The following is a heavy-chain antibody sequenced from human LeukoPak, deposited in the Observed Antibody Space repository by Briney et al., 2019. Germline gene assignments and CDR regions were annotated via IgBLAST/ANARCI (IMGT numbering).Heavy chain of an antibody. J-gene: IGHJ4*02. CDR1: GFTFSNYN. V-gene: IGHV3-48*01. CDR2: ITLSTTTI. D-gene: IGHD3-22*01. CDR3: ARGGARYDDDSSGYYFDH. Sequence: PGGSLRLSCAASGFTFSNYNMNWVRQAPGKGLEWVSYITLSTTTIYYADSVKGRFTIFRDNAKNLLYLQMNSLRVEDTAVYYCARGGARYDDDSSGYYFDHWAQGTLVTVSS.